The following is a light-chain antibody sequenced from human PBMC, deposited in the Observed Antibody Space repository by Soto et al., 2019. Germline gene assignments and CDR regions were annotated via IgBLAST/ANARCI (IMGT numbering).Light chain of an antibody. CDR3: QTWGTGIVV. CDR1: SGHSNYA. Sequence: QSALTQSPSASASLGASVKLTCTLNSGHSNYAIAWHQQQPEKGPRYLMKVNSDGSHNKGDGIPDRFSGSSSGAERYLTISSLQSEDEADYYCQTWGTGIVVFAGGTQLTVL. J-gene: IGLJ2*01. V-gene: IGLV4-69*01. CDR2: VNSDGSH.